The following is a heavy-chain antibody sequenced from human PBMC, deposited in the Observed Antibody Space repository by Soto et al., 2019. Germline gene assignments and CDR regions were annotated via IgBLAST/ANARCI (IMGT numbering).Heavy chain of an antibody. CDR3: ARDFKEYCSDGKCNWFDP. D-gene: IGHD2-15*01. V-gene: IGHV4-59*01. J-gene: IGHJ5*02. CDR2: ISYSGST. CDR1: GASITPYY. Sequence: PLETLSLTCTVSGASITPYYWSWIRQPPGKGLEWIGYISYSGSTDYNPSLKSRVTISFDASKNQISLQVRSATAADAAVYYCARDFKEYCSDGKCNWFDPWGQGTLVTVSS.